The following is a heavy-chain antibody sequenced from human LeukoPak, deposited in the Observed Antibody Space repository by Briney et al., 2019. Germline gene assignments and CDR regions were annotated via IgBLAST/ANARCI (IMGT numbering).Heavy chain of an antibody. D-gene: IGHD3-16*01. Sequence: ASVKVSCKASGYTFTGYYMHWVRQAPGQGLEWMGWINPNSGGTNYAQKFQGRVTMTRDTSISTAYMELRSLRSDDPAVYYCARDYAYTVDYSGPGTLVTVSS. CDR1: GYTFTGYY. CDR3: ARDYAYTVDY. J-gene: IGHJ4*01. V-gene: IGHV1-2*02. CDR2: INPNSGGT.